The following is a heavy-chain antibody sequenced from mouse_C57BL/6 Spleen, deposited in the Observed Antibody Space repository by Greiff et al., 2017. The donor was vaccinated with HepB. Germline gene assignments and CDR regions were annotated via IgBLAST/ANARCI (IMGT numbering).Heavy chain of an antibody. D-gene: IGHD1-1*01. Sequence: VQLKQSGPVLVKPGASVKMSCKASGYTFTDYYMNWVKQSHGKSLEWIGVINPYNGGTSYNQKFKGKATLTVDKSSSTAYMELNSLTSEDSAVYYCARGDYYGGYFDVWGTGTTVTVSS. CDR1: GYTFTDYY. J-gene: IGHJ1*03. V-gene: IGHV1-19*01. CDR3: ARGDYYGGYFDV. CDR2: INPYNGGT.